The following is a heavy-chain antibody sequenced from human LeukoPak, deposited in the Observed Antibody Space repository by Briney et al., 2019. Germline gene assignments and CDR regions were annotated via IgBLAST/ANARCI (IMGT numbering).Heavy chain of an antibody. J-gene: IGHJ4*02. CDR1: GFSLSSYA. V-gene: IGHV3-23*01. Sequence: TGGSLRLSCAASGFSLSSYAMSWVRQAPGKGLEWVSVISGSGGNTYYADSVKGQFTISRDNSKNTLYLQMNSLRAEDTAVYYCVATTSFDYWGQGTLVTVSS. CDR2: ISGSGGNT. CDR3: VATTSFDY. D-gene: IGHD5-12*01.